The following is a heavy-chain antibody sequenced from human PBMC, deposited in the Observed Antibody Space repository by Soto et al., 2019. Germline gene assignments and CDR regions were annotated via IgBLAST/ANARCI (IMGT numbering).Heavy chain of an antibody. Sequence: GGSLRLSCAASGFTFSSYGMHWVRQAPGKGLEWVAVISYDGSNKYYADSVKGRFTISRDNSKNTLYLQMNSLRAEDTAVYYCAKDKEYQLLSWFDPWGQGTLVTVSS. V-gene: IGHV3-30*18. D-gene: IGHD2-2*01. CDR2: ISYDGSNK. CDR3: AKDKEYQLLSWFDP. J-gene: IGHJ5*02. CDR1: GFTFSSYG.